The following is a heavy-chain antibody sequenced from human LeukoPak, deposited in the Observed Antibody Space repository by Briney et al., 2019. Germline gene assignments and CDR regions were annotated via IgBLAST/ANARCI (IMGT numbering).Heavy chain of an antibody. J-gene: IGHJ4*02. CDR3: TTGVDFGRHDY. CDR1: GFTFSNAW. D-gene: IGHD3/OR15-3a*01. CDR2: IKSKTDGGTT. Sequence: PGGSLRLSCAASGFTFSNAWMSWVRQAPGKGLEWVGRIKSKTDGGTTDYAAPVKGRFTISRDDSKNTLYLQMNSLKTEDTAVYHCTTGVDFGRHDYWGQGTLVTVSS. V-gene: IGHV3-15*01.